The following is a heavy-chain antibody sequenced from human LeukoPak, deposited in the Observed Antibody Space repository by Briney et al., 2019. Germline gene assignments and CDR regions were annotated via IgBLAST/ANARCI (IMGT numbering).Heavy chain of an antibody. D-gene: IGHD2-21*01. CDR2: IKSDGSTT. V-gene: IGHV3-74*01. J-gene: IGHJ4*02. CDR1: GFTFSSYW. CDR3: ARVVDSHFDY. Sequence: GGSLILSCAASGFTFSSYWMHWVRHAPGKGLVWVSRIKSDGSTTTYADSVKGRFTISRDNAKNTLYLQMNSLRAEDTAVYCCARVVDSHFDYWGQGTLVTVSS.